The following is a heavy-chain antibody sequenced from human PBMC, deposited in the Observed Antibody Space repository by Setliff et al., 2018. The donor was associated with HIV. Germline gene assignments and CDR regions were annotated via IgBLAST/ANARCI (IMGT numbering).Heavy chain of an antibody. V-gene: IGHV4-39*07. D-gene: IGHD3-10*01. J-gene: IGHJ5*02. Sequence: VSGGSISTTNYYWGWVRQPPGKGLEWIGIIYYRGSAYYDLSLKSRVTLSVDTSKNSFSLNLTSVTAADTAVYFCARARGPPLPVLDLWGQGTLVTVSS. CDR3: ARARGPPLPVLDL. CDR2: IYYRGSA. CDR1: GGSISTTNYY.